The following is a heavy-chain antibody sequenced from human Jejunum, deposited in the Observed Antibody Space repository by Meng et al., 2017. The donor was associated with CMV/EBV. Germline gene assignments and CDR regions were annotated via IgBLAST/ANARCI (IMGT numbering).Heavy chain of an antibody. CDR2: ISSSSRYI. J-gene: IGHJ5*02. Sequence: EVQLDDSWGVLVKHGGSLRLSCIGSGCPFSSYNMNWVRLAPGKGLEWVSSISSSSRYINYADSVKGRFTISRDNAKNSLYLQMNSLRVEDTAIYYCARDIDHWGQGTLVTVSS. CDR3: ARDIDH. CDR1: GCPFSSYN. V-gene: IGHV3-21*01.